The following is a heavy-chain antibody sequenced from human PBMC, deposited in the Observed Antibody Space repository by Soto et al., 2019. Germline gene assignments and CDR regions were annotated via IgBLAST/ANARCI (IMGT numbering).Heavy chain of an antibody. D-gene: IGHD6-19*01. CDR2: ISILGDST. CDR3: ARDRAGKRTFPHNTFNL. J-gene: IGHJ3*01. Sequence: QEQLAESGGGLVKPGGSLRLSCAASGFSFNVYYMTWIRQTPGSGLEWVASISILGDSTYYADSVKGRFTISRDNVQSSLYLQMDTLRPEDTAVYYCARDRAGKRTFPHNTFNLWGQGTTVTVAS. V-gene: IGHV3-11*01. CDR1: GFSFNVYY.